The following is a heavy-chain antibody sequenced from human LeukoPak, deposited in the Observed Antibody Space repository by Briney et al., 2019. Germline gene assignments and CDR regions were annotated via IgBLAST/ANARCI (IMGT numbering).Heavy chain of an antibody. CDR1: GFTFSTYG. CDR2: IRYDGSDK. Sequence: PGGSLRLSCAASGFTFSTYGMHWVRQAPGKGLEWVAFIRYDGSDKYYADSVKGRFTISRDNSKNTLYLQMNSLRAEDTAVYYCARAQRSWYYYYYYYMDVWGKGTTVTVSS. D-gene: IGHD6-13*01. V-gene: IGHV3-30*02. CDR3: ARAQRSWYYYYYYYMDV. J-gene: IGHJ6*03.